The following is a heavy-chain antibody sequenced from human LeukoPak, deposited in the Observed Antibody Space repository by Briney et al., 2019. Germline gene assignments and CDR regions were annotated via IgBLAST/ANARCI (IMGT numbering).Heavy chain of an antibody. CDR2: VYYNGNT. Sequence: PSETLSLTCLVSGEPISSYYGRWIRRAPGRAQEYIGYVYYNGNTNHNTSLKSRVAISVDASNNQFSLKVDSVTTADTAVYYCARLPRVGVWSGYYYDMDVWGKGTTVTVSS. CDR1: GEPISSYY. D-gene: IGHD3-3*01. V-gene: IGHV4-59*01. CDR3: ARLPRVGVWSGYYYDMDV. J-gene: IGHJ6*03.